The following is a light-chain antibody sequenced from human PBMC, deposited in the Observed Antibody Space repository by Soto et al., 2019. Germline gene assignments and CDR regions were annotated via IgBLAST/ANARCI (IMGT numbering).Light chain of an antibody. CDR1: ENINFY. V-gene: IGKV1-39*01. Sequence: DIPMTQSPASLSASVGDRVTITCRASENINFYLHWYQQKPGKAPKLLIYAASTLQSGVPSRFSGSGSGTDLTLTLNSLQPEDFATYYCQQGYSTPWTFGQGTKVEIK. CDR2: AAS. J-gene: IGKJ1*01. CDR3: QQGYSTPWT.